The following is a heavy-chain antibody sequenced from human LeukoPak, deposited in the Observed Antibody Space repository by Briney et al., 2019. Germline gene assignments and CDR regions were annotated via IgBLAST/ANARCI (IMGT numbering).Heavy chain of an antibody. D-gene: IGHD3-10*01. V-gene: IGHV3-33*01. CDR1: GFPFSTYG. CDR2: IWFDGSNK. CDR3: ARASGPFDY. J-gene: IGHJ4*02. Sequence: GGSLRLSCAASGFPFSTYGIHWVRQAPGKGLEWVAVIWFDGSNKYYADSVKGRFTISRDNSRNTLYPQMNSLRIEDTAVYYCARASGPFDYWGRGTLVTVSS.